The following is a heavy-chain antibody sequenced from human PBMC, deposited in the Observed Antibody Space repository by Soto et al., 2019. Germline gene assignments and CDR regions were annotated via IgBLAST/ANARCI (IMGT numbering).Heavy chain of an antibody. Sequence: PGESLKISCMGSGYTFTSHWIGWVRQMPGKGLEWMGIIYPGDSDTRYSPSFQGQVTISADKSIRTAYLQWNSLKASDTAMYYCVRVGLVGSNRMTNARFDPWGQGTLVTVSS. D-gene: IGHD2-8*02. CDR3: VRVGLVGSNRMTNARFDP. CDR1: GYTFTSHW. V-gene: IGHV5-51*01. J-gene: IGHJ5*02. CDR2: IYPGDSDT.